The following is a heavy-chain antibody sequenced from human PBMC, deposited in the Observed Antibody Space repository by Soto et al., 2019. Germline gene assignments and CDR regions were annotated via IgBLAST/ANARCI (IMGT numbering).Heavy chain of an antibody. V-gene: IGHV3-9*01. CDR2: ISWNSGSI. J-gene: IGHJ4*02. Sequence: EVQLVESGGGLVQPGRSLRLSCAASGFTFDDYAMHWVRQAPGKGLEWVSGISWNSGSIGYADSVKGRFTISRDNAKNSLYLQMNSLRAEDTALYYCAKDMYDSSGPFDYWGQGTLVTVSS. D-gene: IGHD3-22*01. CDR3: AKDMYDSSGPFDY. CDR1: GFTFDDYA.